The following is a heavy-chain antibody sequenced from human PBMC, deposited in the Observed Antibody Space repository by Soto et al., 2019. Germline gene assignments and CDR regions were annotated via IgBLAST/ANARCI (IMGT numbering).Heavy chain of an antibody. CDR3: AKDQSNSNPLYYFDF. D-gene: IGHD3-22*01. V-gene: IGHV3-23*01. Sequence: LRLSCAASGFTFSIYAMTWVRQSPGKGLEWVSSMSRTGDNTYYADSVKGRFTISRDNSKNTLYPQMNSLRAEDTAIYYCAKDQSNSNPLYYFDFWGPGTLVTVSS. CDR2: MSRTGDNT. J-gene: IGHJ4*02. CDR1: GFTFSIYA.